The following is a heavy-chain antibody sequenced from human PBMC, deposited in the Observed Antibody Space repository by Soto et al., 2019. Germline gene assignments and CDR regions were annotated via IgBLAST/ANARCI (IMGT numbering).Heavy chain of an antibody. CDR3: AKDKNTGLFYY. Sequence: PSETLSLTCTVSGGSISSSSYYWGWIRQPPGKGLEWIGSIYYSGSTYYNPSLKSRVTISVDTSKNQFSLKLTSVTAADTAVYYCAKDKNTGLFYYWSQGNLVTVSS. CDR1: GGSISSSSYY. J-gene: IGHJ4*01. CDR2: IYYSGST. V-gene: IGHV4-39*07. D-gene: IGHD2-8*02.